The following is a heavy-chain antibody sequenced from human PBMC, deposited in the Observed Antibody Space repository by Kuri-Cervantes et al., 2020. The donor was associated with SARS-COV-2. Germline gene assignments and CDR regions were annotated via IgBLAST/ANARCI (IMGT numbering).Heavy chain of an antibody. CDR2: INPKTGGA. Sequence: ASVKVSCKASGYTFSDYYIHWVRQAPGQGLEWMGWINPKTGGAKYAQKFQGRVTMTRDTSISTAYMELSRLRSDDTAVYYCVRFRCYDSSRNASDIWGQGTLVTVSS. V-gene: IGHV1-2*02. D-gene: IGHD3-22*01. CDR1: GYTFSDYY. CDR3: VRFRCYDSSRNASDI. J-gene: IGHJ3*02.